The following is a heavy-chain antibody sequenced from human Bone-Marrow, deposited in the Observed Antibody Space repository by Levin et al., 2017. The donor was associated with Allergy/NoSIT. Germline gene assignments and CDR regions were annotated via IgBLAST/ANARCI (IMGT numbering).Heavy chain of an antibody. CDR2: ISGSGGST. J-gene: IGHJ6*02. CDR3: AKHCCGRGSGATRDYGMDV. CDR1: GFTFSSYA. Sequence: GGSLRLSCAASGFTFSSYAMSWVRQAPGKGLEWVSAISGSGGSTYYADSVKGRFTISRDNSKNTLYLQMNSLRAEDTAVYYCAKHCCGRGSGATRDYGMDVWGQGTTVTVSS. D-gene: IGHD3-10*01. V-gene: IGHV3-23*01.